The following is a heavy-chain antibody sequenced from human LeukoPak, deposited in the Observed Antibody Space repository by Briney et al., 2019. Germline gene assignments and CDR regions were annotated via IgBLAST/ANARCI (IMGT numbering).Heavy chain of an antibody. Sequence: GGSLRLSCAASGFTFSDYYMSWIRQAPGKGLEWVSYISSSGSTIYYADSVKGRFTISRDNAKNSLYLQMNRLRAEDTALYYCARRVATLDYYYYMDVWGKGTTVTVSS. V-gene: IGHV3-11*01. D-gene: IGHD5-12*01. CDR2: ISSSGSTI. CDR3: ARRVATLDYYYYMDV. CDR1: GFTFSDYY. J-gene: IGHJ6*03.